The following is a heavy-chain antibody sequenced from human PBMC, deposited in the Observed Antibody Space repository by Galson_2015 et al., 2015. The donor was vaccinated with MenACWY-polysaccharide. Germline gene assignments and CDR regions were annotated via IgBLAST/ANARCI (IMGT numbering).Heavy chain of an antibody. V-gene: IGHV5-51*03. CDR1: GYSFTNYW. CDR2: IYPSDSET. Sequence: QSGAEVKKPGESLKISCKASGYSFTNYWIGWVRQMPGKGLEWTGIIYPSDSETKYSPSFQGQVTISADKSINTAYLRWSSLKASDTAIYYCVRPLAEGSFDVWGQGTMVTVSS. J-gene: IGHJ3*01. CDR3: VRPLAEGSFDV.